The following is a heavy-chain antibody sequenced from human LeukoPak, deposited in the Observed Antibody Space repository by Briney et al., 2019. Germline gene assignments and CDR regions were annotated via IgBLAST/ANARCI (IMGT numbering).Heavy chain of an antibody. CDR1: GFTLSSYA. D-gene: IGHD2-15*01. CDR2: ISGSGGST. J-gene: IGHJ4*02. Sequence: PGGSLRLSYAASGFTLSSYAMSWVRQAPGKGLEWVSAISGSGGSTYYADSVKGRFTISRDSSRNTLYLQMNSLRAEDTAVYHCARDICSGGSCLDYWGQGTLVTVSS. V-gene: IGHV3-23*01. CDR3: ARDICSGGSCLDY.